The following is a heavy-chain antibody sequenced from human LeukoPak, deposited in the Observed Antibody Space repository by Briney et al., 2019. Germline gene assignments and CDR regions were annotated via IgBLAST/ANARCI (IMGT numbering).Heavy chain of an antibody. Sequence: SVKVSCKASGGTFSSYAISWVRQAPGQGLEWMGGIIPIFGTANYAQKFQGRDTITADKSTSTAYMELSSLRSEDTAVYYCARLMPSYYDFWSGYFHPPYYYMDVWGKGTTVTVSS. D-gene: IGHD3-3*01. V-gene: IGHV1-69*06. CDR1: GGTFSSYA. J-gene: IGHJ6*03. CDR3: ARLMPSYYDFWSGYFHPPYYYMDV. CDR2: IIPIFGTA.